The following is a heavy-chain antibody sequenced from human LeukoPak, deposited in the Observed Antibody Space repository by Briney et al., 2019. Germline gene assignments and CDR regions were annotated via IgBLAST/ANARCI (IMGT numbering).Heavy chain of an antibody. Sequence: GGSLRLSCAASGFTFSSYAMSWVRQAPGKGLEWVSAISGSGGSTYYADSVKGRFTISRDNSKNTLYPQMNSLRAEDTAVYYCAKGLHVVVVAAIGNWGQGTLVTVSS. D-gene: IGHD2-15*01. CDR2: ISGSGGST. CDR3: AKGLHVVVVAAIGN. CDR1: GFTFSSYA. V-gene: IGHV3-23*01. J-gene: IGHJ4*02.